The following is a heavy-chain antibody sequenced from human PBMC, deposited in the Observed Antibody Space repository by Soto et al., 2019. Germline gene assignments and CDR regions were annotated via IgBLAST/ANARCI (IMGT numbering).Heavy chain of an antibody. CDR3: AREGKTAFGDVLGPFDY. CDR1: GFTFSGYN. D-gene: IGHD3-3*01. CDR2: INRNNGVV. Sequence: EVQLVESGGGLGQPGGSLRLSCAASGFTFSGYNMNWVRQAPGRGLEWVSYINRNNGVVSYADSVKGRFTISRDNAKNSMSLQMNSLRDEDTAVYHCAREGKTAFGDVLGPFDYWGQGILVTVSS. J-gene: IGHJ4*02. V-gene: IGHV3-48*02.